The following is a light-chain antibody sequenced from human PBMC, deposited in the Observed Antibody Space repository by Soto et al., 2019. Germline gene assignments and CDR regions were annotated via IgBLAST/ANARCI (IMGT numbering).Light chain of an antibody. V-gene: IGKV3-20*01. J-gene: IGKJ5*01. CDR2: GAY. Sequence: IVFTLSPGTLSLSTGERASLSCRASHSVSSSYLAWYQQKPGQAPRLLIYGAYSRATGIPDRFSGSGSGTDFTLTISRLEPEDFAVYYCQQYGSLPITFGQGTRLEIK. CDR1: HSVSSSY. CDR3: QQYGSLPIT.